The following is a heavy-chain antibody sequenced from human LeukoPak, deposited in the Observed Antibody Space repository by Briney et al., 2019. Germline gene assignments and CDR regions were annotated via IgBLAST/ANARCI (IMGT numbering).Heavy chain of an antibody. J-gene: IGHJ4*02. CDR1: GGSISSGSYY. V-gene: IGHV4-61*02. CDR3: ARDRAGYCSSTSCYTGGFDY. Sequence: SQTLSLTCTVSGGSISSGSYYWSWIRQPAGKGLEWIGRIYTSGSTNYNPPLKSRVTISVDTSKNQFSLKLSSVTAADTAVYYCARDRAGYCSSTSCYTGGFDYWGQGTLVTVSS. D-gene: IGHD2-2*02. CDR2: IYTSGST.